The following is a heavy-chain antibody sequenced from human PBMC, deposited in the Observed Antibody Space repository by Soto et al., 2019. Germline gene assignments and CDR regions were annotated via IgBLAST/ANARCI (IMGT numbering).Heavy chain of an antibody. V-gene: IGHV4-39*01. CDR2: IYYSGTT. Sequence: SETLSLTCTVSGGSISSSSYYWGWIRQPPGKELEWIGAIYYSGTTYYHPSLKSRVTISVDTSKNQFSLRLTSLTAADTAVYFCARQTGGFGYYFDYWGQGTLVTVSS. D-gene: IGHD3-16*01. CDR1: GGSISSSSYY. CDR3: ARQTGGFGYYFDY. J-gene: IGHJ4*02.